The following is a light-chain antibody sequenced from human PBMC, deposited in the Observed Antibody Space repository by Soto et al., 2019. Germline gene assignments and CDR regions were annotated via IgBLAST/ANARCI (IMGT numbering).Light chain of an antibody. CDR2: TAS. Sequence: EIVLTQSPGTLSLSPGERATLSCRASQSISGPYLAWYQQKLGQSPRLLIYTASSRATGTPDRFSGSGSGTDFTLTISRLEPEDFAVYYCQQRSDWPWTFGQGTKVEIK. CDR1: QSISGPY. V-gene: IGKV3D-20*02. J-gene: IGKJ1*01. CDR3: QQRSDWPWT.